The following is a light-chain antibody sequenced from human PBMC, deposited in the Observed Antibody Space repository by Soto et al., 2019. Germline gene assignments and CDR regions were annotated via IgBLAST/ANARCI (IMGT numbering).Light chain of an antibody. J-gene: IGLJ1*01. V-gene: IGLV1-47*01. CDR1: TSNIGSNY. CDR3: ATWDDSLNGFYV. CDR2: RNN. Sequence: QSLLTQPPSASGTPGQGVTISCSGSTSNIGSNYVYWYQQLPGTAPELLIYRNNQRPSGVPDRFSGSKSGTSASLAISGLRSDDEADYFCATWDDSLNGFYVFGTGTKLTVL.